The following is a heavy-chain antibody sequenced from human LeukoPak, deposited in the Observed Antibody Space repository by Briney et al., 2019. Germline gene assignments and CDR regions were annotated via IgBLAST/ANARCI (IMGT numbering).Heavy chain of an antibody. Sequence: SETLSLTCTVSGGSISSSSYYWGWIRQPPGKGLEWIGSIYYSGSTYYNPSLKSRVTISVDTSKNQFSLKLSSVTAADTAVYYCARASQYYDFWSWGNSNLAYYYYYMDVWGKGTTVTVSS. J-gene: IGHJ6*03. CDR2: IYYSGST. V-gene: IGHV4-39*07. CDR1: GGSISSSSYY. D-gene: IGHD3-3*01. CDR3: ARASQYYDFWSWGNSNLAYYYYYMDV.